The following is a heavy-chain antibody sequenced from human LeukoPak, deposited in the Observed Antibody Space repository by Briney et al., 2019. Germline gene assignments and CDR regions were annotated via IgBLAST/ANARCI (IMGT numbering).Heavy chain of an antibody. D-gene: IGHD6-19*01. J-gene: IGHJ4*02. CDR3: ARHAEYNSGWHFYLDH. Sequence: SETLSLTCTVSGGSISSGSYYWAWIRQSPGKGLEWIGSVHNVGSTYYNLSLRSRVTMSIDTSKNQFSLRLNSVTAADTAVYYCARHAEYNSGWHFYLDHWGQGILVTVSS. CDR2: VHNVGST. V-gene: IGHV4-39*01. CDR1: GGSISSGSYY.